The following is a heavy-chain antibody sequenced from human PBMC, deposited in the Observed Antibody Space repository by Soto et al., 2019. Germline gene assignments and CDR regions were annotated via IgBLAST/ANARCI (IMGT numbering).Heavy chain of an antibody. CDR2: IYYSGST. J-gene: IGHJ6*02. CDR3: ARLLAAGKMYYYYGMDV. Sequence: PSETLSLTCTVSGGSISSSSYYWGWIRQPPGKGLEWIGSIYYSGSTYYNPSLKSRVTISVDTSKNQFSLKLSSVTAADTAVYYCARLLAAGKMYYYYGMDVWGQGTTVTVSS. CDR1: GGSISSSSYY. D-gene: IGHD6-13*01. V-gene: IGHV4-39*01.